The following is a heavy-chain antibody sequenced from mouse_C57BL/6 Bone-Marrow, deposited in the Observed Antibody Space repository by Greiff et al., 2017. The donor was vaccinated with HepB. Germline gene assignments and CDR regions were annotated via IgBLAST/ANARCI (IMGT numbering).Heavy chain of an antibody. CDR3: ARRQLRPYYFDY. CDR2: IDPSDSYT. J-gene: IGHJ2*01. CDR1: GYTFTSYW. Sequence: VQLQQPGAELVRPGTSVKLSCKASGYTFTSYWMHWVKQRPGQSLEWIGVIDPSDSYTNYNQKFKGKATLTGDTSSSKSYMQLSSLTSEDSAVYYCARRQLRPYYFDYWGQGTTLTVSS. D-gene: IGHD3-2*02. V-gene: IGHV1-59*01.